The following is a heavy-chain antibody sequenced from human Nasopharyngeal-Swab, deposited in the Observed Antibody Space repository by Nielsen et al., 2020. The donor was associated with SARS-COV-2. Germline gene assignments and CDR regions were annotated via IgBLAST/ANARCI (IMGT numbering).Heavy chain of an antibody. J-gene: IGHJ5*02. Sequence: SETLSLTWAVYGGAFRGYSWSWIRQPPGKGLEWIGEINHSGSTNYNPSLKSRVTISVDTSKNQFSLKLSSVSVADTAVYYCARARRPSSMVRHRLNWFDPWGQGTLVTVSS. V-gene: IGHV4-34*01. CDR2: INHSGST. D-gene: IGHD3-10*01. CDR1: GGAFRGYS. CDR3: ARARRPSSMVRHRLNWFDP.